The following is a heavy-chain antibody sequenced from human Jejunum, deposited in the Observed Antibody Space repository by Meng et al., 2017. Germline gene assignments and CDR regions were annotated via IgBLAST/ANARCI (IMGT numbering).Heavy chain of an antibody. CDR2: RYYSGST. V-gene: IGHV4-61*01. CDR1: GGSVSSTNCY. J-gene: IGHJ4*02. Sequence: QVLLQGSGPGRVRPSETLSLTCTVSGGSVSSTNCYWSWIRQPPGKGLEWIGYRYYSGSTNYNPSLKSRVTISVDTSKSQFSLKLFSVTAADTAVYYCAREYCISTTCYFDSWGQGTLVTVSS. D-gene: IGHD2-2*01. CDR3: AREYCISTTCYFDS.